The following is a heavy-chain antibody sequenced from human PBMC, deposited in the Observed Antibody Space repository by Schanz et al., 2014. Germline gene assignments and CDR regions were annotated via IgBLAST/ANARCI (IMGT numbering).Heavy chain of an antibody. Sequence: QVHLVQSGAEVKKPGASVKVSCKASGYNITSNDVTWVRQATGQGLEWMGWMNPNSGNPGFAQKCRGRVTMTRNTSMSTAYIELHILTSEDTAVYYCARGRTFDYWGQGTLVTVSS. J-gene: IGHJ4*02. V-gene: IGHV1-8*01. CDR3: ARGRTFDY. CDR1: GYNITSND. CDR2: MNPNSGNP.